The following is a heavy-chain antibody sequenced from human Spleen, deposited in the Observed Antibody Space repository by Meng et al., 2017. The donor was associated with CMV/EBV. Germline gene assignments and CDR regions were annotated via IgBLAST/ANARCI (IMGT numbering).Heavy chain of an antibody. CDR1: GGSTDISYF. CDR2: IYYNGTT. V-gene: IGHV4-39*07. J-gene: IGHJ4*02. CDR3: ARAPDVLVVPAPMPFDY. D-gene: IGHD2-2*01. Sequence: SETLSLTCTVAGGSTDISYFWGWIRQPPGKGLEWIGNIYYNGTTSYNPSLRNRVSMSVGASTQQLSLKRTSVTAADTAVYFCARAPDVLVVPAPMPFDYWGQGTLVTVSS.